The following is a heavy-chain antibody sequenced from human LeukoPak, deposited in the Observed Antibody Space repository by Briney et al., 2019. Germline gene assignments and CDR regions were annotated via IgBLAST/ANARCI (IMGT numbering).Heavy chain of an antibody. V-gene: IGHV3-53*01. Sequence: PGGSLRLSCAASGFTFSTYWMAWVRQAPGKGLEWVSVIYIGGSTYYADSVKGRFSISRDNSKNTLYLQMNSLRAEDTAVYYCARDGSGKYSYGFDYWGQGTLVTVSS. CDR1: GFTFSTYW. D-gene: IGHD5-18*01. CDR3: ARDGSGKYSYGFDY. CDR2: IYIGGST. J-gene: IGHJ4*02.